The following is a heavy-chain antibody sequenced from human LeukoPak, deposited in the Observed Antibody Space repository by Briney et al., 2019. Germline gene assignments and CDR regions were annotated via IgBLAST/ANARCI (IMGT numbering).Heavy chain of an antibody. J-gene: IGHJ4*02. CDR1: GFTFSGYG. CDR2: IWYDGNNK. CDR3: AKDWGYTTMVSYYFDY. Sequence: GGSLRLSCAASGFTFSGYGMHWVRQAPDKGLEWVAVIWYDGNNKYYADSVKGRFTISRDNSKNTLYLQMNSLRVENTAVYYCAKDWGYTTMVSYYFDYWGQGALVTVSS. D-gene: IGHD5-18*01. V-gene: IGHV3-33*06.